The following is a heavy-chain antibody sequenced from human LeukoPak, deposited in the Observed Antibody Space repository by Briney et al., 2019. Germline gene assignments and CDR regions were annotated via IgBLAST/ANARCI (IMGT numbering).Heavy chain of an antibody. J-gene: IGHJ3*02. V-gene: IGHV4-59*08. Sequence: SETLSLTCTVSGGSISSYYWSWIRQPPGKGLEWIEDIYYSGSTNYNPSLKSRVTISVDTSKNQFSLKLSSVTAADTAVYYCARHSVASDAFDIWGQGTMVTVSS. CDR1: GGSISSYY. CDR2: IYYSGST. D-gene: IGHD4-23*01. CDR3: ARHSVASDAFDI.